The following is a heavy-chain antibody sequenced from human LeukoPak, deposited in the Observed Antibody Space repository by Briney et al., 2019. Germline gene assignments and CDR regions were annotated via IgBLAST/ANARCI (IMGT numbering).Heavy chain of an antibody. J-gene: IGHJ6*02. CDR3: ARGGVVVPAASSYYYYGMDV. D-gene: IGHD2-2*01. CDR2: IRAYNGNT. V-gene: IGHV1-18*01. CDR1: GYTFTSYG. Sequence: GASVKVSCKASGYTFTSYGISWVRQAPGQGLEWMGWIRAYNGNTNYAQKLQGRVTMTTDTSTSTAYMELRSLRSDDTAVYYCARGGVVVPAASSYYYYGMDVWGQGTTVTVSS.